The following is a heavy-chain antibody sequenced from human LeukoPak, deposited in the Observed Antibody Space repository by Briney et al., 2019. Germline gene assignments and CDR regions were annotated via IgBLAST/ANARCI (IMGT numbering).Heavy chain of an antibody. J-gene: IGHJ3*02. CDR3: ARAVSGTLGGAFDI. V-gene: IGHV1-2*02. Sequence: ASVKVSCKASGYTFIDYFIHWMRQTPGQWLEWLGWINPNSGVTRYAQKFQDRVTMTRDTAAYMELSSLTSDDTAVYYCARAVSGTLGGAFDIWGQGTAVTVSS. D-gene: IGHD1-7*01. CDR1: GYTFIDYF. CDR2: INPNSGVT.